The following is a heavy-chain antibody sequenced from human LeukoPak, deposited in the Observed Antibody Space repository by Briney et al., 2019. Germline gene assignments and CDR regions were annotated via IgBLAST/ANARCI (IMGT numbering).Heavy chain of an antibody. D-gene: IGHD3-22*01. CDR2: IRSKAYGGTT. CDR3: TRASSGYYYGLDY. J-gene: IGHJ4*02. V-gene: IGHV3-49*03. Sequence: GGSLRPSCPASGFTFGDFAMSWFRQVHGKGLGWEGSIRSKAYGGTTEYAASVKGRFTISRDDSKSIAYLQMNSLKTEDTAVYYCTRASSGYYYGLDYWGQGTLVTVSS. CDR1: GFTFGDFA.